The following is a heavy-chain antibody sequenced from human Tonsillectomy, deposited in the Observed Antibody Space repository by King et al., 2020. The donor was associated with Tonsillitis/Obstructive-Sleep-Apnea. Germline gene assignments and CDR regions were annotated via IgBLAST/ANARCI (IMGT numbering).Heavy chain of an antibody. J-gene: IGHJ5*02. CDR3: AXXXGXXYGXX. V-gene: IGHV3-43*02. D-gene: IGHD4-17*01. CDR2: XSGDGGST. CDR1: GFTFDDYA. Sequence: VQLVXSGGGVVQPGGSLXLSCAXSGFTFDDYAMHWVRQAPGXGLEXVSLXSGDGGSTYYADXVKGRFTXXRDNSXXSXYLQMNSLRTEDTALYYCAXXXGXXYGXXWGXXXXVTXSX.